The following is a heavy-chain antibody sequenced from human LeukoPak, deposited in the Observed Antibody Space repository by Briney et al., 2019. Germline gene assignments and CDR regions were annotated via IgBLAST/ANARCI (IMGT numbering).Heavy chain of an antibody. V-gene: IGHV3-74*01. CDR3: ARGGVTGAPNYY. CDR2: VNSDGSST. J-gene: IGHJ4*02. Sequence: PGGSLRLSCAASGFTFSNYWMRWVRQAPGKGLVWVSRVNSDGSSTTYADSVKGRFPISRDNAKNTLYLQMSSLRAEDTAVYYCARGGVTGAPNYYWGQGTLVTVSS. CDR1: GFTFSNYW. D-gene: IGHD1-20*01.